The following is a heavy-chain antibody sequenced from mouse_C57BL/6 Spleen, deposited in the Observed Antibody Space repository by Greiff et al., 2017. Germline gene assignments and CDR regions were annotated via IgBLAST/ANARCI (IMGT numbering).Heavy chain of an antibody. J-gene: IGHJ2*01. CDR3: AIWELYYDYDSLYT. D-gene: IGHD2-4*01. V-gene: IGHV1-7*01. CDR1: GYTFTSYW. Sequence: QVQLQQSGAELAKPGASVKLSCKASGYTFTSYWMHWVKQRPGQGLEWIGYINPSSGYTKYNQKFKDKATLTADKSSSQAYMQLSSLTYEDSAVXYCAIWELYYDYDSLYTWCQGTTLTVSS. CDR2: INPSSGYT.